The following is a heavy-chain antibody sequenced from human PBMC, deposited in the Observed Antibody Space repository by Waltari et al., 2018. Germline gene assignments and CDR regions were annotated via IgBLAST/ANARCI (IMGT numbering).Heavy chain of an antibody. J-gene: IGHJ5*02. V-gene: IGHV3-21*01. CDR2: IDGNSGDI. CDR1: EFTIGKYK. Sequence: KLVASGGGLARPGESLTLSCAASEFTIGKYKMNWLRQSPGGGLEWISSIDGNSGDIKYADSVKGRFAISRDDAKRSLYLQMNSLRVEDTAIYICAKDPAPESWGSWFDTWGQGIVATVSS. CDR3: AKDPAPESWGSWFDT. D-gene: IGHD3-16*01.